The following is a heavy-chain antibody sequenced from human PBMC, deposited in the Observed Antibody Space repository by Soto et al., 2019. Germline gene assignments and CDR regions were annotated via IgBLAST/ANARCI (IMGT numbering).Heavy chain of an antibody. Sequence: QLQLQESGPGLVKPSETLSLTCTVSGGSISSSSYYWGCIRQPPGKGREWIGSIYYSGSTYYNPSLKSRVTISVDTSKNQFSLKLSPVTAADTAVYYCARPRYGDYWFDYWGQGTLVTVSS. V-gene: IGHV4-39*01. CDR1: GGSISSSSYY. CDR3: ARPRYGDYWFDY. D-gene: IGHD4-17*01. J-gene: IGHJ4*02. CDR2: IYYSGST.